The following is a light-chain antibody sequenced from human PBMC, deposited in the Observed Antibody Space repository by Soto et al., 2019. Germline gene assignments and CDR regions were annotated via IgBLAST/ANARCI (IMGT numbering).Light chain of an antibody. V-gene: IGKV3-20*01. CDR2: GIS. J-gene: IGKJ3*01. Sequence: EVVLTQSPGTLSLSPGERATLSCRASQNLNHNYFAWYQQKPVQGPRLLIYGISTRAAGIPDRFSGSGYGTDFTLTISRREPEEFAVYYCQQYGTFPFTFGHGTKLDIK. CDR1: QNLNHNY. CDR3: QQYGTFPFT.